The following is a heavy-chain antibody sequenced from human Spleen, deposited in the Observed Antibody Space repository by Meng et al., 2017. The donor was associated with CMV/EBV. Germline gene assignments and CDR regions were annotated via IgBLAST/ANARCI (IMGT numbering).Heavy chain of an antibody. V-gene: IGHV3-43D*03. CDR3: AKDRVAGNYYYYGMDV. CDR2: ISWDGGST. CDR1: GFTFDDYA. Sequence: GVLRLSCAASGFTFDDYAMHWVRQAPGKGLEWVSLISWDGGSTYYADSVKGRFTISRDNSKNSLYLQMNSLRPEDAALYYCAKDRVAGNYYYYGMDVWGQGTTVTVSS. J-gene: IGHJ6*02. D-gene: IGHD6-19*01.